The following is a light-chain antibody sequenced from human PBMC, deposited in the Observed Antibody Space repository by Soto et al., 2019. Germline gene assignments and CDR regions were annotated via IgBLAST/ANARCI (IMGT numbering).Light chain of an antibody. J-gene: IGKJ1*01. CDR2: GAS. V-gene: IGKV3-15*01. CDR3: QHYNNWPRT. Sequence: EIVLTQSPSTLSVSPGERATLSCRASQSVSSNLAWYQQKPGQAPRLLIYGASTRATGIPARFTGSGSGTEFTLTISSLQSEDFAVYYCQHYNNWPRTFGQGTKVDIK. CDR1: QSVSSN.